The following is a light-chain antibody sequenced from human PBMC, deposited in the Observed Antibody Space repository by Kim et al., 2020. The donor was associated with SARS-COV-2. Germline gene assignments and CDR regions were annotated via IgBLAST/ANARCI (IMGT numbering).Light chain of an antibody. CDR2: GAS. Sequence: EIVMTQSPATLSVSPGERATLSCRASQSVSRNLAWYQQKPGQAPRLLIYGASTRATGTPARFSGWGSGTEFTITIGSLQSEDFAVYYCQQYNNWRTFGQGTKVDIK. J-gene: IGKJ1*01. V-gene: IGKV3-15*01. CDR1: QSVSRN. CDR3: QQYNNWRT.